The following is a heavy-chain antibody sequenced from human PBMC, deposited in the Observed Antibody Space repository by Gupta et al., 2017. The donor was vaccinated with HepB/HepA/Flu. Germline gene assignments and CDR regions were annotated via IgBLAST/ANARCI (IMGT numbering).Heavy chain of an antibody. V-gene: IGHV4-59*08. CDR2: IYYGGST. J-gene: IGHJ4*02. CDR1: GGSISSYY. D-gene: IGHD3-9*01. Sequence: QVQPQESGPGLVKPSATLSLTCTVTGGSISSYYWSWIRQHPGKGLEWIGYIYYGGSTNYNPSLKSRVTISVDTSKNQCSLKMSSVTSADTAVYYCARAYFTQQFDYRGQGTLVTVSS. CDR3: ARAYFTQQFDY.